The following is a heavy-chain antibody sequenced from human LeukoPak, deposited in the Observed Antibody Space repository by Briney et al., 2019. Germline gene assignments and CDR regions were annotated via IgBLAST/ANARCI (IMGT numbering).Heavy chain of an antibody. CDR3: AREGDFWSGPSGYFDN. CDR1: GFIFSSYD. D-gene: IGHD3-3*01. J-gene: IGHJ4*02. V-gene: IGHV3-48*03. Sequence: GGSLRLSCAASGFIFSSYDVNWVRQAPGKGLEWVSYISSSGRTIYYADSVEGRFTISRDNAKNSLYLQMNSLRAEDTAVYCCAREGDFWSGPSGYFDNWGQGTLVTVSS. CDR2: ISSSGRTI.